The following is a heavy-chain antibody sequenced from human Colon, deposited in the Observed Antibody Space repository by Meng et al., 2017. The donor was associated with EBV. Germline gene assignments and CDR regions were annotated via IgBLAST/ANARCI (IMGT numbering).Heavy chain of an antibody. D-gene: IGHD2-8*02. CDR2: IIHGGSP. V-gene: IGHV4-34*12. Sequence: QVQRQQGGAGLLKPSETSSFTCAVNGGSLSGAYWNWIRQPPGKGLEWIGEIIHGGSPSYNPSLKSRVTISIDTSKNQLSLMLSSVTAADTAVYYCARRPTGIDYWGQGTLVTVSS. CDR3: ARRPTGIDY. J-gene: IGHJ4*01. CDR1: GGSLSGAY.